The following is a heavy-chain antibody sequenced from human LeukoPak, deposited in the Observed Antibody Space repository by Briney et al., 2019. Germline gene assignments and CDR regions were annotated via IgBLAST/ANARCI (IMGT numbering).Heavy chain of an antibody. CDR2: INPNSGGT. J-gene: IGHJ3*02. V-gene: IGHV1-2*02. CDR1: GYTFTSYD. D-gene: IGHD3-22*01. CDR3: ARDGGYYDSSGSHSDAFDI. Sequence: GASVKVSCKASGYTFTSYDINWVRQATGQGLEWMGWINPNSGGTNYAQKFQGRVTMTRDTSISTAYMELSRLRSDDTAVYYCARDGGYYDSSGSHSDAFDIWGQGTMVTVSS.